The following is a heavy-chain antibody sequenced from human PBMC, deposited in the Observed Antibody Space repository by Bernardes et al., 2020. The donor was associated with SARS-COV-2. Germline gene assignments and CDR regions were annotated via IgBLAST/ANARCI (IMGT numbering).Heavy chain of an antibody. Sequence: GSLRPSCAASGFTFSSYSMNWVRQATGKGLEWGLYISSSSSTIYHADPVKGRFTISRDNAKNTLYLQMNSLRAEDTAVYYCARDPPSSEWLTDWCQGTLVSVSS. V-gene: IGHV3-48*01. CDR1: GFTFSSYS. CDR2: ISSSSSTI. CDR3: ARDPPSSEWLTD. J-gene: IGHJ4*02. D-gene: IGHD5-12*01.